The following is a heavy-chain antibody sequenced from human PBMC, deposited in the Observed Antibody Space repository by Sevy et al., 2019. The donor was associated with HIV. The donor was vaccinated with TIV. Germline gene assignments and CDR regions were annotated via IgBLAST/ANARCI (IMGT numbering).Heavy chain of an antibody. CDR3: AREGGVATTGDHDAFDI. CDR1: GDTFSTYG. Sequence: ASVKVSCKASGDTFSTYGLSWVRQAPGQGLEWMGGIIPIFGTPNYAQKFQGRVTITADESASTASMELSSLRSEDTALYYWAREGGVATTGDHDAFDIWGHGTLVTVSS. CDR2: IIPIFGTP. V-gene: IGHV1-69*13. J-gene: IGHJ3*02. D-gene: IGHD7-27*01.